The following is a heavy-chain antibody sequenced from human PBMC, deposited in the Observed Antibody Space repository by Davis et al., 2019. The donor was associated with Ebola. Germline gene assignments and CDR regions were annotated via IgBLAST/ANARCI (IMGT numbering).Heavy chain of an antibody. CDR1: GFTFSSYA. CDR3: AKPPNNIAGAIYYFDY. J-gene: IGHJ4*02. V-gene: IGHV3-23*01. Sequence: GESLKISCAASGFTFSSYAMSWVRQAPGKGLEWVSSISGSGGSTYSADSVKGRFTISRDNSQNTLYMQMNSLRAEDTDVYYCAKPPNNIAGAIYYFDYWGQGTLVTVSS. D-gene: IGHD1-26*01. CDR2: ISGSGGST.